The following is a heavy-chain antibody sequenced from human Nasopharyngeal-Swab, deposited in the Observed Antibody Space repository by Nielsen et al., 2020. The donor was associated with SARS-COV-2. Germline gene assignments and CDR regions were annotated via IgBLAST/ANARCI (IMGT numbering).Heavy chain of an antibody. CDR2: IYYSGST. Sequence: WIRQPPGKGLEWIGYIYYSGSTYYNPSLKSRVAISVDTSKNQFSLKLISVTAADTAVYYCARVLGEQWLVNYYYYMDVWAKGPRSPSP. V-gene: IGHV4-30-4*01. CDR3: ARVLGEQWLVNYYYYMDV. J-gene: IGHJ6*03. D-gene: IGHD6-19*01.